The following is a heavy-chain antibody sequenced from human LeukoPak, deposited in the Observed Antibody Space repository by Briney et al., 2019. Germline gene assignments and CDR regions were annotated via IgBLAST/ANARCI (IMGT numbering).Heavy chain of an antibody. J-gene: IGHJ2*01. V-gene: IGHV3-66*01. CDR2: IYSGGST. D-gene: IGHD3-22*01. Sequence: GGSLRHSCAASGFTVSSNYMSWVRQAPGKGLEWVAVIYSGGSTYYADSVKGRFTISRDNSKNTLYLQMNSLRAEDTAVYYCARDKVYYYDSSGYSYYWYFDLWGRGTLVTVSS. CDR3: ARDKVYYYDSSGYSYYWYFDL. CDR1: GFTVSSNY.